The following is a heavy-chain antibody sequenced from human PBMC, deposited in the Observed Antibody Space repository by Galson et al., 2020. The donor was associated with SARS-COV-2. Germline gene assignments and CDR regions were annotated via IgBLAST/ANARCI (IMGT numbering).Heavy chain of an antibody. CDR3: ARHTHMVTSSPFEY. V-gene: IGHV4-38-2*01. CDR2: VHRSGST. J-gene: IGHJ4*02. D-gene: IGHD2-21*02. CDR1: GNSISSGYF. Sequence: GSLRLSCAVSGNSISSGYFWGWIRQSPGKGLEWIGSVHRSGSTYFNPSLKSRVTMSVDTPKNHFSRNLSSVTAADTALYYCARHTHMVTSSPFEYWGQGTPVTVSS.